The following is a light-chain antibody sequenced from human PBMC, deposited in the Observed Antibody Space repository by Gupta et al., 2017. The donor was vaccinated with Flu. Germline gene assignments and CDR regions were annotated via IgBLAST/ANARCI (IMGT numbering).Light chain of an antibody. J-gene: IGKJ1*01. CDR1: QRITNY. V-gene: IGKV1-39*01. CDR2: AAS. CDR3: QQSYNTPRT. Sequence: DIQMTQSPSSLSASVGDRVTITCRASQRITNYLNWYQQKPGKAPKLLIYAASSLESGVPPRFGGSGSGTDFTLTISSLQPEDFASYYCQQSYNTPRTFGQGTKVEIK.